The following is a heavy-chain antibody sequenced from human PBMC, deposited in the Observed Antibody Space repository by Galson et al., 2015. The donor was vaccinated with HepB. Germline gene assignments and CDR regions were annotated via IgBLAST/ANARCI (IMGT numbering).Heavy chain of an antibody. CDR3: ARDLAGGIFGEGYYMDV. Sequence: SLRLSCAASGFTFSSYSMNWVRQAPGKGLEWVSSISSSSSYIYYADSVKGRFTISRDNAKNSLYLQMNSLRAEDTAVYYCARDLAGGIFGEGYYMDVWGKGTTVTVSS. CDR2: ISSSSSYI. J-gene: IGHJ6*03. D-gene: IGHD3-3*01. V-gene: IGHV3-21*01. CDR1: GFTFSSYS.